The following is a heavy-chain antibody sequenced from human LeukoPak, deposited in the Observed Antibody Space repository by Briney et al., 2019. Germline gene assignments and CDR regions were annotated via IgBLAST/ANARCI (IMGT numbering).Heavy chain of an antibody. D-gene: IGHD6-13*01. CDR3: AKESIAAAGNVTYFDY. V-gene: IGHV3-23*01. Sequence: TGGSLRLSCAASGFTFSSYAMSWVRQAPGKGLEWVSAISGSGGSTYYADSVKGRFTISRDNSKNTLYLQMNSLRVEDTAVYYCAKESIAAAGNVTYFDYWGQGTLVTVSS. CDR1: GFTFSSYA. CDR2: ISGSGGST. J-gene: IGHJ4*02.